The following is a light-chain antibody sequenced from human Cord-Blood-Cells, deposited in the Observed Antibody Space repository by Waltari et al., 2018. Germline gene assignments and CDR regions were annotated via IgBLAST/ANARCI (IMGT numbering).Light chain of an antibody. CDR3: QQYGSSTWT. Sequence: EILLTQSPGTPSLSPGERATPSCGASQSVSSSSLAWYQQKPGRAPRFLIYGSSSRATGIPDRFSGSGSGTDFTLTISRLEPEDFAVYYCQQYGSSTWTFGQGTKVEIK. CDR2: GSS. CDR1: QSVSSSS. J-gene: IGKJ1*01. V-gene: IGKV3-20*01.